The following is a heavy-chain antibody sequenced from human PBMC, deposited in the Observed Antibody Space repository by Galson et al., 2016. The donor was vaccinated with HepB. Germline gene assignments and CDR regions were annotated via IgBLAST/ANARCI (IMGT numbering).Heavy chain of an antibody. Sequence: SLRLSCAASGFTFDNYTMNWLRQAPGKGLEWVSSVSRSSTYVYYADSVEGRFTISRDNAKNSLYLEMNSLRVEDTAVFYCARSLGWYFDVWGRGTLFTVSS. CDR3: ARSLGWYFDV. CDR1: GFTFDNYT. J-gene: IGHJ2*01. CDR2: VSRSSTYV. V-gene: IGHV3-21*01. D-gene: IGHD6-6*01.